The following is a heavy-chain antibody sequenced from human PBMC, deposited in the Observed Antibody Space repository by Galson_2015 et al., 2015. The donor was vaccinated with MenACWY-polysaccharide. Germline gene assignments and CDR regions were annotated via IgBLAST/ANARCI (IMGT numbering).Heavy chain of an antibody. CDR1: GFSFSSYG. D-gene: IGHD6-19*01. V-gene: IGHV3-30*18. J-gene: IGHJ4*01. Sequence: SLRLSCAASGFSFSSYGMHWVRQAPGKGLEWVTYMTYDGSDQNYARSVRGRFTISRDHSKSMLYLQMESLRPEDTAVYYCAKREARNSGPFDLWGHGTLVTVSS. CDR3: AKREARNSGPFDL. CDR2: MTYDGSDQ.